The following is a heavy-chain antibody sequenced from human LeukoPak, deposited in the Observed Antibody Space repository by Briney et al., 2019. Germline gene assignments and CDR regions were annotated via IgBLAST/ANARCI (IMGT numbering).Heavy chain of an antibody. CDR2: INPNSGGT. Sequence: ASVKVSCKASGYTFTGYYMHWVRQAPGQGLEWMGWINPNSGGTNYAQKLQGRVTMTTDTSTSTAYMELRSLRSDDTAVYYCARADGYYGSEIDYWGQGTLVTVSS. J-gene: IGHJ4*02. D-gene: IGHD3-10*01. V-gene: IGHV1-2*02. CDR1: GYTFTGYY. CDR3: ARADGYYGSEIDY.